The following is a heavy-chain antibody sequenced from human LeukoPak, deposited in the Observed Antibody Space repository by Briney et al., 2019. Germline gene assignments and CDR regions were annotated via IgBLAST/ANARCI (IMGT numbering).Heavy chain of an antibody. CDR1: GFTCSSYA. CDR3: AKGIVGATRKINFFDY. J-gene: IGHJ4*02. Sequence: GGSLRLSCAASGFTCSSYAMIWVRQAPGNGLGWVSAISGSGGSTYYADSVQSRLTIPRDNSKNMLHLQMHSLSADDKAVYSCAKGIVGATRKINFFDYWGQGTLVTVSS. CDR2: ISGSGGST. V-gene: IGHV3-23*01. D-gene: IGHD1-26*01.